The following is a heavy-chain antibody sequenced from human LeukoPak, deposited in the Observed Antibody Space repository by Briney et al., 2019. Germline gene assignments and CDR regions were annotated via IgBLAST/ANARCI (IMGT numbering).Heavy chain of an antibody. J-gene: IGHJ3*02. CDR1: GYTLTELS. Sequence: ASVKVSCKVSGYTLTELSMHWVRQAPGKGLEWMGGIIPIFGTANYAQKFQGRVTITADESTSTAYMELSSLRSEDTAVYYCAREDDPGYSSGQNAFDIWGQGTMVTVSS. V-gene: IGHV1-69*13. CDR2: IIPIFGTA. CDR3: AREDDPGYSSGQNAFDI. D-gene: IGHD6-19*01.